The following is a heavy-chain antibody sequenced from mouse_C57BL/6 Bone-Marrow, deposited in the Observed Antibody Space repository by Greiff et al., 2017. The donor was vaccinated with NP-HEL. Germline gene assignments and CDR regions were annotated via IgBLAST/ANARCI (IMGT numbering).Heavy chain of an antibody. CDR3: ARNGQLGRAY. D-gene: IGHD4-1*01. CDR2: IYPGDGDT. J-gene: IGHJ3*01. CDR1: GYAFSSSW. V-gene: IGHV1-82*01. Sequence: LVESGPELVKPGASVKISCKASGYAFSSSWMNWVKQRPGKGLEWIGRIYPGDGDTNYNGKFKGKATLTADKSSSTAYMQLSSLTSEDSAVYFCARNGQLGRAYWGQGTLVTVSA.